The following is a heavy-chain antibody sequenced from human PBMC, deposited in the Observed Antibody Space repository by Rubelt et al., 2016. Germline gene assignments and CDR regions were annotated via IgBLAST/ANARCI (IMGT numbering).Heavy chain of an antibody. J-gene: IGHJ4*02. Sequence: QLQLQESGSRLVKPSQTLSLTCAVSGASISSGGYSWSWIRQPPGKGLEWIGYTYHTGNTYYNPSLRTRVTISVDRSKNQFSLRLTSVTVADTAVYYCAREVGGSPYYFDYWGQGALVTVSS. V-gene: IGHV4-30-2*01. CDR2: TYHTGNT. CDR3: AREVGGSPYYFDY. D-gene: IGHD2-15*01. CDR1: GASISSGGYS.